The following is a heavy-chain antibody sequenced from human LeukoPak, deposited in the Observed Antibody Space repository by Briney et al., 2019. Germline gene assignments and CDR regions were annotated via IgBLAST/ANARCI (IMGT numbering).Heavy chain of an antibody. J-gene: IGHJ5*02. D-gene: IGHD6-13*01. CDR1: GFTFSSYS. CDR2: ISSSSSYI. CDR3: ARTGQLASEGFDP. Sequence: GGSLRLSCAASGFTFSSYSMNWVRQAPGKGLEWVSSISSSSSYIYYADSVKGRFTISRDNAKNSLYLQMNSLRAEDTAVYYCARTGQLASEGFDPWGQGTLVTVSS. V-gene: IGHV3-21*01.